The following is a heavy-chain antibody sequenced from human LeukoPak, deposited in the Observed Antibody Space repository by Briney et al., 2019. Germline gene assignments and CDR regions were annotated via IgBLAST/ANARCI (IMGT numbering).Heavy chain of an antibody. V-gene: IGHV3-20*04. CDR3: VRSAFLTTEFYFDY. Sequence: GGSLRLSCAASGFTFDDYGMSWVRQTPGKGLEWVSGINWNGGSTAYADSVKGRFTISRDNAKNSLYLQMNSLRAEDTAVYYCVRSAFLTTEFYFDYWGQGTLVTVSS. J-gene: IGHJ4*02. CDR2: INWNGGST. D-gene: IGHD4-11*01. CDR1: GFTFDDYG.